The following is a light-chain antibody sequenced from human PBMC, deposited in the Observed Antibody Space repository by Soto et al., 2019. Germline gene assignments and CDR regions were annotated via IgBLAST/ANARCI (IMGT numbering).Light chain of an antibody. V-gene: IGLV2-14*03. CDR3: SSYTSSSTLV. J-gene: IGLJ1*01. CDR2: DVS. CDR1: SSDVGGYNS. Sequence: QSALTQPASVSGSPGQSITISCTGNSSDVGGYNSVSWYQHHPGKAPKLMIYDVSNRPSGVSNRFSGSKSGNTASLTISGLQAEDEADYYCSSYTSSSTLVFGTGTKVTV.